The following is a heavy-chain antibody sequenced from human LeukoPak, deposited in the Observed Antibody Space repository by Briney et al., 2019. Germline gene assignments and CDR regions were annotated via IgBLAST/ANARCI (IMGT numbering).Heavy chain of an antibody. CDR2: IYYIGST. CDR3: ARHEGRNRGNMVIVPAAIIN. V-gene: IGHV4-39*01. J-gene: IGHJ4*02. D-gene: IGHD2-2*02. CDR1: GGSISSSSYY. Sequence: SETLSLTCTVSGGSISSSSYYWGWIRQPPGKGRGGIGGIYYIGSTYYNLSLKSRVTISVDTSKNQFSLKLSSVTAADTAVYYCARHEGRNRGNMVIVPAAIINWGQGTLVTVSS.